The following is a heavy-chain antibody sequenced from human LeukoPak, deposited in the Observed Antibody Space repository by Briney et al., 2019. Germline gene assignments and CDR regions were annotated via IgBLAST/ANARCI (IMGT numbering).Heavy chain of an antibody. J-gene: IGHJ4*02. CDR1: GFTFSSYW. CDR3: ARDQGSFDY. CDR2: IHSDGIGT. Sequence: GGSLRLSCATSGFTFSSYWMHWIRQAPGKGLVWVSRIHSDGIGTSYADSVRGRFTTSRDNAKNTLYLQMNSLRAEDTAVYYCARDQGSFDYWGQGTLVTVSS. V-gene: IGHV3-74*01.